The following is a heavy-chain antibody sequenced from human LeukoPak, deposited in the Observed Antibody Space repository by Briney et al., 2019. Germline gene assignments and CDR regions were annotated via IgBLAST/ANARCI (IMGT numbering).Heavy chain of an antibody. CDR1: GFTFSSYE. CDR2: IDFSGSTL. V-gene: IGHV3-48*03. Sequence: GGSLRLSCAASGFTFSSYELNWVRQAPGKGLEGVSYIDFSGSTLHYANSVKGRFTISRDNAKNSVYLQMNNLRGEDTAIYYCARGQGLANHYYYMDVWGKGTTVTVSS. CDR3: ARGQGLANHYYYMDV. J-gene: IGHJ6*03.